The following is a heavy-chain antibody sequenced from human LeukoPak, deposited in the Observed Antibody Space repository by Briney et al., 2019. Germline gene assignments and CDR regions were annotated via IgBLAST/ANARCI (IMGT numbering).Heavy chain of an antibody. J-gene: IGHJ6*04. CDR3: AELGITMIGGV. Sequence: GGSLRLSCAASGFTVSNYYMSWVRQAPGKGLEWVSYISSSGRTMYYADSVKGRFTVSRDNAKNSLYLQMNSLRAEDTAVYYCAELGITMIGGVWGKGTTVTISS. CDR1: GFTVSNYY. CDR2: ISSSGRTM. D-gene: IGHD3-10*02. V-gene: IGHV3-11*04.